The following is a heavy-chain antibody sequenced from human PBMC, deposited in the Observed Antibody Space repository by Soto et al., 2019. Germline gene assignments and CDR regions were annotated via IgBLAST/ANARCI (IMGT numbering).Heavy chain of an antibody. Sequence: ASVKVSCKTSAYSFTSYGFTWVRQAPGEGLEWMGWISAYNGKTNYAQNVQGRVTMTTDTSTRTAYMDLRSLRSDDTAVYYCARRGYGNLYRRVDVWGQGTTVTVSS. V-gene: IGHV1-18*01. CDR3: ARRGYGNLYRRVDV. CDR1: AYSFTSYG. CDR2: ISAYNGKT. D-gene: IGHD3-16*01. J-gene: IGHJ6*02.